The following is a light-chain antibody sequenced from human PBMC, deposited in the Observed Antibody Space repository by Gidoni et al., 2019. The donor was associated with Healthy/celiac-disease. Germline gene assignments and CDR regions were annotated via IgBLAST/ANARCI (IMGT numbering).Light chain of an antibody. CDR1: QSVSSY. Sequence: ELVLTQSPATLSLSPGERATLSCSASQSVSSYLAWYQQKPGQAPRLLIYDASNRATGIPARFSGSGSGTDFTLTISSLEPEDFAFYYCQQRSNWPHFGPGTKVDIK. J-gene: IGKJ3*01. V-gene: IGKV3-11*01. CDR3: QQRSNWPH. CDR2: DAS.